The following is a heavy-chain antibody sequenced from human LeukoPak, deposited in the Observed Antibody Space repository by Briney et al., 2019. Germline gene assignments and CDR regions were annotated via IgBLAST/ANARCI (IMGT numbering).Heavy chain of an antibody. CDR1: GNYW. CDR3: ARSPAGYYDSSGYYHTYYYGMDV. CDR2: INSDGSWT. J-gene: IGHJ6*02. V-gene: IGHV3-74*01. D-gene: IGHD3-22*01. Sequence: PGGSLRLSCAASGNYWMHWVRQAPGKGLVWVSHINSDGSWTSYADSVKGRFTISRDNAKNSLYLQMNSLRAEDTAVYYCARSPAGYYDSSGYYHTYYYGMDVWGQGTTVTVSS.